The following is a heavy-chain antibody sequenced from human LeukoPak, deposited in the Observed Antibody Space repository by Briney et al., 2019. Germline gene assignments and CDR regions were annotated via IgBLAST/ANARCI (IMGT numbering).Heavy chain of an antibody. CDR3: ARIRVGTGAGYWYFDL. CDR2: ISAYNRNT. Sequence: VASVKVSCKASGYTFTSYGISWVRQAPGQGLEWMGWISAYNRNTNYAQKLQGRVTMTTDTSTSTAYMELRSLRSDDTAVYYCARIRVGTGAGYWYFDLWGRGTLVTVSS. J-gene: IGHJ2*01. V-gene: IGHV1-18*01. D-gene: IGHD3/OR15-3a*01. CDR1: GYTFTSYG.